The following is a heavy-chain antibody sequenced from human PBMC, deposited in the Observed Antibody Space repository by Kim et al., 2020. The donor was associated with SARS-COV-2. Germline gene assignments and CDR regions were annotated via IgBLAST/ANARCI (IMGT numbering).Heavy chain of an antibody. D-gene: IGHD3-22*01. V-gene: IGHV1-8*01. Sequence: ASVKVSCKASGYTFTSYDINWVRQATGQGLEWRGWMNPNSGNTGYAQKFQGRVTMTRNTSISTAYMELSSLRSEDTAVYYCARGRRGTMIVVVIPYYYYNMDVWGQGTTVTVSS. J-gene: IGHJ6*02. CDR3: ARGRRGTMIVVVIPYYYYNMDV. CDR1: GYTFTSYD. CDR2: MNPNSGNT.